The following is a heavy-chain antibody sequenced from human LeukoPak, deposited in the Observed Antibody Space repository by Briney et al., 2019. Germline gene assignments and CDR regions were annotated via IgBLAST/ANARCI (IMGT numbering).Heavy chain of an antibody. CDR2: IFYSGST. CDR3: ARDRSSSWSAIHWFDP. D-gene: IGHD6-13*01. J-gene: IGHJ5*02. Sequence: SETLSLTCTVSGGSISTSNYYWGWIRQPPGKGLEWIGNIFYSGSTYYSPSLRSRVTISLDTSKNQFSLKLSSVTAADTAVYYCARDRSSSWSAIHWFDPWGQGTLVTVSS. CDR1: GGSISTSNYY. V-gene: IGHV4-39*07.